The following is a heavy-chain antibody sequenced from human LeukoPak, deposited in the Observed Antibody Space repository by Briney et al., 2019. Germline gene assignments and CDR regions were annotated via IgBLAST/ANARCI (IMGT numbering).Heavy chain of an antibody. CDR2: IRAYNGNT. CDR1: GYTFTSYG. D-gene: IGHD6-13*01. J-gene: IGHJ5*02. V-gene: IGHV1-18*01. CDR3: PRGSGIAAAGLYDL. Sequence: GASLKVSCKASGYTFTSYGMSWVRQAPGQGLEWMGWIRAYNGNTNYAQKLQGRVTMTTDTSTSTAYMELRSLRSDDAAVYFCPRGSGIAAAGLYDLWGQGTLVTVSS.